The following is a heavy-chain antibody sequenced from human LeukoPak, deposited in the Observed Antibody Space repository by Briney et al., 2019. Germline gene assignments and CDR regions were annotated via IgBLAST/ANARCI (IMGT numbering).Heavy chain of an antibody. D-gene: IGHD3-22*01. J-gene: IGHJ4*02. CDR1: GFTFSSYG. CDR2: ISYDGSNK. V-gene: IGHV3-30*18. Sequence: QPGGSLRLSCAASGFTFSSYGMHWVRQAPGKGLEWVAVISYDGSNKYYVDSVKGRFTISRDNSKNTLYLQMNSLRAEDTAVYYCAKVSTYYYDSSDYYDYWGQGTLVTVSS. CDR3: AKVSTYYYDSSDYYDY.